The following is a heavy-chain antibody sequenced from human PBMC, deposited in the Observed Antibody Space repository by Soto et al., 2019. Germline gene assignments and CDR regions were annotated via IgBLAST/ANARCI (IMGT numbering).Heavy chain of an antibody. J-gene: IGHJ4*02. Sequence: QVQLVQSGPEVTMPGASVKVSCKTSGYTFTAYCLTWLRQAPGQRLEWLGWVGTANANTNYAEKFQGRVTMTSDRSTTTTYMELRSLRSDDTAVYYCARELNTDPTAYYSFAYWGQGTLVTVSS. D-gene: IGHD3-9*01. CDR3: ARELNTDPTAYYSFAY. CDR2: VGTANANT. CDR1: GYTFTAYC. V-gene: IGHV1-18*01.